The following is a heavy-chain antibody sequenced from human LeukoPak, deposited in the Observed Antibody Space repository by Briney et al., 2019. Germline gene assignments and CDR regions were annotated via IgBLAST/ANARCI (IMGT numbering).Heavy chain of an antibody. CDR3: ARNYSPDFDY. J-gene: IGHJ4*02. Sequence: SETLSLTCSVSGGSISRNNYYWGWIRQPPGKGLEWIGSMYYSGSTYYNASLKSRVTISIDTSKNQFSLQLNSVTPEDTAVYYCARNYSPDFDYWGQGTQVSVSS. CDR1: GGSISRNNYY. CDR2: MYYSGST. D-gene: IGHD1-7*01. V-gene: IGHV4-39*07.